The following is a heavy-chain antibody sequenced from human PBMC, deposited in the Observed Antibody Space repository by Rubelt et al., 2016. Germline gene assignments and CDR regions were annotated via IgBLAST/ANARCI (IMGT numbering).Heavy chain of an antibody. CDR3: TATDWGY. D-gene: IGHD7-27*01. J-gene: IGHJ4*02. Sequence: EVQLVESGGGLVKPGGSLRLSCSASGFTFSNAWMTWVRQASGKGMVWGGGLNSKTDGGTTDYAAPVNGRFTISRDDSKNMVDLQMNNLKNEDTAVYYCTATDWGYWGQGTLVTVSS. CDR2: LNSKTDGGTT. CDR1: GFTFSNAW. V-gene: IGHV3-15*01.